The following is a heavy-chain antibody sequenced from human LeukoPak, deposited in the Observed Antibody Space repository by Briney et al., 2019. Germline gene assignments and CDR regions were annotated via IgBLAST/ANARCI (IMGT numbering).Heavy chain of an antibody. CDR2: ISYDGRNK. CDR3: AKDRIAAARTGYDY. CDR1: GFTLSSYG. Sequence: PGGSLRVSCAGSGFTLSSYGMYWGCEGPGKGVEWGALISYDGRNKYYAASLKARFTISRDNSKTTLYLQMNSLRAEQTAVYYCAKDRIAAARTGYDYWGQGTLVTVYS. D-gene: IGHD6-13*01. V-gene: IGHV3-30*18. J-gene: IGHJ4*02.